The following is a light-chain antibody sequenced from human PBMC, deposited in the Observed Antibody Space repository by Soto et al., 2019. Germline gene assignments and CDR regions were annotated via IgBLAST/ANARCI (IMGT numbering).Light chain of an antibody. J-gene: IGLJ1*01. CDR3: SSYAGSSNV. V-gene: IGLV2-8*01. CDR1: SSDGGGNNY. CDR2: EVN. Sequence: QSVLTQPPSASGSPGQSVAISCTGTSSDGGGNNYVSWYQQHPGKAPKLMIYEVNKRPAGVPDRVAGSKSGNTASLTVSGLQAEDEADYYCSSYAGSSNVFGTGTKRTVL.